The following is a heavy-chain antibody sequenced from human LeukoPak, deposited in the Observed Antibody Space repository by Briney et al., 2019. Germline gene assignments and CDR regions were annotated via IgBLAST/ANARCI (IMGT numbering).Heavy chain of an antibody. Sequence: GGSLRLSCAASGFTFSNAWMSWVRQAPGKGLEWVGRIKSKTDGGTTDYAAPVKGRFTISGDDSKNTLYLQMNSLKTEDTAVYYCANSRDGYNSPLDYYYYYMDVWGKGTTVTVSS. D-gene: IGHD5-24*01. J-gene: IGHJ6*03. V-gene: IGHV3-15*01. CDR1: GFTFSNAW. CDR2: IKSKTDGGTT. CDR3: ANSRDGYNSPLDYYYYYMDV.